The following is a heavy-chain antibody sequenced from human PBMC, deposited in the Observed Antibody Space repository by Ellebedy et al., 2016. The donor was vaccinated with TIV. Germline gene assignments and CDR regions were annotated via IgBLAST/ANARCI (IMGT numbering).Heavy chain of an antibody. D-gene: IGHD3-22*01. J-gene: IGHJ3*02. CDR3: ARESPDYYDSSGSHDAFDI. Sequence: SVKVSCXASGGTFSSYAISWVRQAPGQRLEWMGGIIPIFDTTNYAQKFQGRVTMTRDTSTSTVYMELSSLRSEDTAVYYCARESPDYYDSSGSHDAFDIWGQGTMVTVSS. CDR1: GGTFSSYA. CDR2: IIPIFDTT. V-gene: IGHV1-69*05.